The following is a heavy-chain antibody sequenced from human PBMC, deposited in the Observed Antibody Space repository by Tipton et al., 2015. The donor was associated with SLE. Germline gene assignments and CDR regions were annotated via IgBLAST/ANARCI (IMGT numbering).Heavy chain of an antibody. J-gene: IGHJ4*02. CDR2: INHSGST. D-gene: IGHD4-23*01. V-gene: IGHV4-34*01. CDR1: GGSFSGYY. Sequence: TLSLTCAVYGGSFSGYYWSWIRQPPGKGLEWIGEINHSGSTNYNPSLKSRLTISIDTSKNQFSLRLNSVTAADSAVYFCARLSLDLWELPHYFDFWGQGSLVTVSS. CDR3: ARLSLDLWELPHYFDF.